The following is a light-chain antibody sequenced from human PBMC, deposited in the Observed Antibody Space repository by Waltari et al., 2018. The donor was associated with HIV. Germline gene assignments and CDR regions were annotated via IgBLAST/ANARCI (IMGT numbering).Light chain of an antibody. V-gene: IGKV3-20*01. Sequence: QSPGQTPRLLVYGASTRAAGLPDRFSGSGSGAAITRSISRLVPEDFAVYYCHQYDSSPETFGQGTKV. CDR3: HQYDSSPET. CDR2: GAS. J-gene: IGKJ1*01.